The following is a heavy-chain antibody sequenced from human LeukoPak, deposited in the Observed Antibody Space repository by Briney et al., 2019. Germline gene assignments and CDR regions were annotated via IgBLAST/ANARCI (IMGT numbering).Heavy chain of an antibody. Sequence: SVKVSCKASVGTFSSYTINWVRQAPGQGLEWMGGIIPDFGTANYGQKFQGRVAITADESTSTAYMELGSLRSEDTAVDYCAKALVVAYYYYMDVWGKGTTVTVSS. CDR3: AKALVVAYYYYMDV. J-gene: IGHJ6*03. V-gene: IGHV1-69*13. CDR2: IIPDFGTA. CDR1: VGTFSSYT. D-gene: IGHD2-15*01.